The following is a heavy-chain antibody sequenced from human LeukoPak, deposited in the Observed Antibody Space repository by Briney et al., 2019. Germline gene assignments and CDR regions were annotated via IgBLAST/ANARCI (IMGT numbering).Heavy chain of an antibody. CDR2: INHSGST. CDR1: GGSFSGYY. D-gene: IGHD5-12*01. J-gene: IGHJ4*02. Sequence: SSETLSLTCAVYGGSFSGYYWSWIRQPPGKGLEWIGEINHSGSTNYNPSLKSRVTISVDTSKNQFSLKLSSVTAADTAVYYCASERGYSGYALSYWGQGTLVTVSS. CDR3: ASERGYSGYALSY. V-gene: IGHV4-34*01.